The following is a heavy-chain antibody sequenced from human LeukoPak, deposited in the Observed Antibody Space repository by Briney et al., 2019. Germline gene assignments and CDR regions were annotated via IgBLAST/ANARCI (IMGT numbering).Heavy chain of an antibody. V-gene: IGHV3-23*01. CDR3: ATDFRMLTTDYYGMDV. CDR2: ISGSGDST. D-gene: IGHD3-16*01. CDR1: GFTFSSYA. Sequence: PGGSLRLSCAASGFTFSSYAMSWVRQAPGKGLEWVSAISGSGDSTYYADSVKDRFTISRDNSKNTLYLQMNSLRAEDTAVYYCATDFRMLTTDYYGMDVWGQGTTVTVAS. J-gene: IGHJ6*02.